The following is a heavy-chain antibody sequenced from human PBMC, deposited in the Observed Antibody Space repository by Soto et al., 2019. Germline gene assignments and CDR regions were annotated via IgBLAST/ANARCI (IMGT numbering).Heavy chain of an antibody. Sequence: GGSLRLSCAASGFTFSDYYMSWIRQAPGKGLEWVSYIGNSGSPIYYADSVKGRFTISRDNAKNSLYLQMNSLRAEDTAVYYCTRRYSVYDGVGMDVWGQGTTVTVSS. CDR2: IGNSGSPI. D-gene: IGHD5-12*01. V-gene: IGHV3-11*01. CDR3: TRRYSVYDGVGMDV. J-gene: IGHJ6*02. CDR1: GFTFSDYY.